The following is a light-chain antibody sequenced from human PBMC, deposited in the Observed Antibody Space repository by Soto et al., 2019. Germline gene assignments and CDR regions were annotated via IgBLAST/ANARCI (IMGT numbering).Light chain of an antibody. CDR3: QAYDYSLTASV. V-gene: IGLV1-40*01. CDR1: SSNLGAGYG. J-gene: IGLJ3*02. Sequence: QSVLTQPLSVSGAPGQRVTLSCTGNSSNLGAGYGVHWYQQLPGAAPKLVIFGNRNRPSGVPERFSGSKSGTSASLAITGLQAEDEADYYCQAYDYSLTASVFGGGTK. CDR2: GNR.